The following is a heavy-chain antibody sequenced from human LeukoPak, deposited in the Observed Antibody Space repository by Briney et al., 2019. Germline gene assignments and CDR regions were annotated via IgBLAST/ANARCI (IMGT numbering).Heavy chain of an antibody. V-gene: IGHV4-59*08. CDR1: GDSISGYY. D-gene: IGHD3-10*01. J-gene: IGHJ4*02. CDR3: ARLSNYYGSVYFDY. CDR2: IYYSGST. Sequence: SETLSLTCTVSGDSISGYYWTWIRQPPGKGLEWIGYIYYSGSTNSNPSLKSRVTISVDTSKNQFSLKLSSVTAADTAVYYCARLSNYYGSVYFDYRGQGTLVTVSS.